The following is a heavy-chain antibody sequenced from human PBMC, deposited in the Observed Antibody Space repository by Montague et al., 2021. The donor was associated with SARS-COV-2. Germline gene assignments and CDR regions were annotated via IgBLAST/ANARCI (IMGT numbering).Heavy chain of an antibody. CDR1: GDSISYFY. J-gene: IGHJ4*02. D-gene: IGHD6-13*01. CDR3: ARDVVAAPGTFDY. Sequence: SETLSLTCTVSGDSISYFYWNWIRQPSVKGLEWIGRVSASGSTNXXPSLNSQVTMSVDTSKKQFSLRLSPVTAADTAVYYCARDVVAAPGTFDYWGQGTLVTVSS. V-gene: IGHV4-4*07. CDR2: VSASGST.